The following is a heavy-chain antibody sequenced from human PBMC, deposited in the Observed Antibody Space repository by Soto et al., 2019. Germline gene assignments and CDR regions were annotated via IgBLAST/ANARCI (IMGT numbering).Heavy chain of an antibody. CDR1: GGSITGYY. CDR2: VFYKGNT. CDR3: ARSGDSFGFTDY. J-gene: IGHJ4*02. V-gene: IGHV4-59*01. D-gene: IGHD5-18*01. Sequence: SETLSLTCTVSGGSITGYYWTWIRQPPGKGLEWIGYVFYKGNTNYNPSLKSRVTISVDTSANQFSLRLSSVTAADTAVCYCARSGDSFGFTDYWGQGTLVTVSS.